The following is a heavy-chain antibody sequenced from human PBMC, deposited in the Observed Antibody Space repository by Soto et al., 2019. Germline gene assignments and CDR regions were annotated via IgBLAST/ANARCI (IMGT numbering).Heavy chain of an antibody. D-gene: IGHD3-16*01. CDR3: STGRVMAF. CDR1: GFTVSNAW. CDR2: IKSKNDGGTA. J-gene: IGHJ4*02. V-gene: IGHV3-15*01. Sequence: EVQLVESGGGLVEPGGSLRLSCAASGFTVSNAWMSWVRQAPGKGLEWVGRIKSKNDGGTADHAAPVKGRFSISRDDSENTLYLQMNSLKTGDTAVYYCSTGRVMAFGGQGTLVTVSS.